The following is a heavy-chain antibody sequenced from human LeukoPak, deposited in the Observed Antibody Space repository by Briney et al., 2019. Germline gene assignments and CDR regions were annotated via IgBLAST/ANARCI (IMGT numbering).Heavy chain of an antibody. CDR2: ISSSGSTI. Sequence: GGSLRLSCAASGFTFSSYEMNWVRQAPGKGLEWVSYISSSGSTIYYADPVKGRFTISRDNAKNSLYLQMNSLRAEDTAVYYCASGGYRYGYVVPFDYWGQGTLVTVSS. CDR1: GFTFSSYE. J-gene: IGHJ4*02. D-gene: IGHD5-18*01. V-gene: IGHV3-48*03. CDR3: ASGGYRYGYVVPFDY.